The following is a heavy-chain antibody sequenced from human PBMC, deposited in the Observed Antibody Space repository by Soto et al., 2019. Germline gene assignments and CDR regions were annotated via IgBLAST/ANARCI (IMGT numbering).Heavy chain of an antibody. D-gene: IGHD6-13*01. CDR1: GGTFSSYA. V-gene: IGHV1-69*13. CDR2: IIPIFGTA. CDR3: ARTTRWGIAAAGNYYYGMDV. J-gene: IGHJ6*02. Sequence: SVKVSCKASGGTFSSYAISCVRQAPGQGLEWMGGIIPIFGTANYAQKFQGRVTITADESTSTAYMELSSLRSEDTAVYYCARTTRWGIAAAGNYYYGMDVWGQGTTVTVSS.